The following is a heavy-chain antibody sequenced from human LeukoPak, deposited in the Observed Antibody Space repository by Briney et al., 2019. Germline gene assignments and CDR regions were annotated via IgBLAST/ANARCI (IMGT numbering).Heavy chain of an antibody. D-gene: IGHD6-19*01. V-gene: IGHV4-61*08. CDR1: GGSISSGDYY. J-gene: IGHJ4*02. CDR3: AGIAVAGFDY. CDR2: IYYSGST. Sequence: KPSETLSLTCTVSGGSISSGDYYWSWIRQPPGKGLEWIGYIYYSGSTNYNPSLKSRVTMSVDTSKNQFSLKLSSVTAADTAVYYCAGIAVAGFDYWGQGTLVTVSS.